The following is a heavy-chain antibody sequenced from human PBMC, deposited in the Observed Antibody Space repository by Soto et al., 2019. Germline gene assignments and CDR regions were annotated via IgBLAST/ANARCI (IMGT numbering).Heavy chain of an antibody. D-gene: IGHD5-12*01. Sequence: QVQLQQWGAGLLKPSETLSLTCAVNGGSLTGYYWSWIRQPPGKGLEWIGEIKAGESTNYSPSLRSRVTITSDTSKNQSSLRLNSVTAADTAVYFCARGQEGIVDTTWDKGTLVTVSS. CDR1: GGSLTGYY. CDR3: ARGQEGIVDTT. CDR2: IKAGEST. V-gene: IGHV4-34*01. J-gene: IGHJ5*02.